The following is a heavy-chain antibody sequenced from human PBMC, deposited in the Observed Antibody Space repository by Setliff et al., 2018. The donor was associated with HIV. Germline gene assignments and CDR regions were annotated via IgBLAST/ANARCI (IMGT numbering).Heavy chain of an antibody. CDR3: ARAHTYSSSSGIDY. J-gene: IGHJ4*02. CDR2: ISYDGSNK. V-gene: IGHV3-30*04. D-gene: IGHD6-6*01. CDR1: GFTFSSYA. Sequence: GGSLRLSCATSGFTFSSYAMHWVRQAPGKGPEWVAVISYDGSNKYYADSVKGRFTISRDNSKNTLYLQMNSLRAEDTAVYYCARAHTYSSSSGIDYWGQGTLVTVSS.